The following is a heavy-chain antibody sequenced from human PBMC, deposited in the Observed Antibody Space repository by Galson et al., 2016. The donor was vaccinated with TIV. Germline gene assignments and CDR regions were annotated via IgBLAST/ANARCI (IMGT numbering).Heavy chain of an antibody. CDR1: GYSISSGYY. CDR2: ICHTETT. Sequence: SETLSLTCAVSGYSISSGYYWGWVRQPPGKGLEWLGNICHTETTYYNPSLESRVSISVDTSKNQFSLRLSSVTAADTAVYYCVRKATSGGYVFDIWGQGTMVTVSS. D-gene: IGHD5-12*01. J-gene: IGHJ3*02. CDR3: VRKATSGGYVFDI. V-gene: IGHV4-38-2*01.